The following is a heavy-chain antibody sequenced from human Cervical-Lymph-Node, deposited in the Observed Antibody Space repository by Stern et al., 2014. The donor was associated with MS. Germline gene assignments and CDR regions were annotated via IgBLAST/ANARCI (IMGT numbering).Heavy chain of an antibody. D-gene: IGHD2-15*01. CDR1: GFSVATAGVG. Sequence: QVTLKESGPTLVKPTQTVTLTCTLSGFSVATAGVGVGWIRQPPGKALEWLALLYWDDGKLYHPSLKNRLTIIKDTSKNQVVLTMTNVDPVDTATYYCAHSRVKYCRGGTCYSSLFDYWGQGTLVTVSS. J-gene: IGHJ4*02. V-gene: IGHV2-5*09. CDR3: AHSRVKYCRGGTCYSSLFDY. CDR2: LYWDDGK.